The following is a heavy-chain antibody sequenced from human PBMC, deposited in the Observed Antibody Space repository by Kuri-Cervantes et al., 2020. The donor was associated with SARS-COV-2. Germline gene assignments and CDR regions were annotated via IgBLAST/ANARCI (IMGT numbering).Heavy chain of an antibody. CDR2: IYYSGST. Sequence: SETLSLTCTVSGGSISSYYWSWIRQPPGKGLEWIGCIYYSGSTNYNPSLKSRVTISVDTSKNQFSLKLSSVTAADTAVYYCARARDWFDPWGQGTLVTVSS. CDR3: ARARDWFDP. J-gene: IGHJ5*02. CDR1: GGSISSYY. V-gene: IGHV4-59*12.